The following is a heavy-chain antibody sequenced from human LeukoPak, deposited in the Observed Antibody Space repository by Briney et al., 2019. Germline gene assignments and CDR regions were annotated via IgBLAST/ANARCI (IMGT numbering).Heavy chain of an antibody. J-gene: IGHJ4*02. CDR2: ISYDGSNK. V-gene: IGHV3-30-3*01. Sequence: GGSLRLSCAASEFTFSSYAMHWVRQAPGKGLEWVAVISYDGSNKYYADSVKGRFTISRDNSKNTLYLQMNSLRAEDTAVYYCARDYYDSSGPVDYWGQGTLVTVSS. CDR3: ARDYYDSSGPVDY. CDR1: EFTFSSYA. D-gene: IGHD3-22*01.